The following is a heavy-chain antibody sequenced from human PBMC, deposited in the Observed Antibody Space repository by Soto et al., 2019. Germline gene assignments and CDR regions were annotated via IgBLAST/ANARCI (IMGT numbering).Heavy chain of an antibody. D-gene: IGHD3-10*01. CDR2: LSGSGGST. CDR3: AKTRGMGWDDAFDI. CDR1: GFTFSNYA. V-gene: IGHV3-23*01. J-gene: IGHJ3*02. Sequence: EVQLLESGGGLVQPGGSLRLSCAASGFTFSNYAMSWVRQAPGKGLEWVSALSGSGGSTYYADSVQGRFTISRDNSKNTLYLQVNSLRAEDTAVYYCAKTRGMGWDDAFDIWGQGTMVTVSS.